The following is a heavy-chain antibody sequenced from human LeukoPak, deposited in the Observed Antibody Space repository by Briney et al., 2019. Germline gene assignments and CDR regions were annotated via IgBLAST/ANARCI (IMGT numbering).Heavy chain of an antibody. J-gene: IGHJ6*02. Sequence: SVKVSCKAPGCTFSGYTINWVRQAPGQGLEWMGRIIPIPDIANYAQKFQGRLTITADTSTSTAYMELNSLRSEDTGVYYCAREYMGHTRTNYGMYVWGQGTTVTVS. CDR2: IIPIPDIA. CDR1: GCTFSGYT. V-gene: IGHV1-69*02. D-gene: IGHD1-14*01. CDR3: AREYMGHTRTNYGMYV.